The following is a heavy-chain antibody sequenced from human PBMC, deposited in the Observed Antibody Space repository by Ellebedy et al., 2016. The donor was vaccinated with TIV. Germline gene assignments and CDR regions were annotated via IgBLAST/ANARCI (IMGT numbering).Heavy chain of an antibody. CDR1: GGSISSYY. Sequence: SETLSLTXTVSGGSISSYYWSWIRQPPGKGLEWIGEINHSGSTNYNPSLKSRVTISVDTSKNQFSLKLSSVTAADTAVYYCARLPYCSSTSCYRPHNWFDPWGQGTLVTVSS. D-gene: IGHD2-2*01. V-gene: IGHV4-34*01. CDR2: INHSGST. CDR3: ARLPYCSSTSCYRPHNWFDP. J-gene: IGHJ5*02.